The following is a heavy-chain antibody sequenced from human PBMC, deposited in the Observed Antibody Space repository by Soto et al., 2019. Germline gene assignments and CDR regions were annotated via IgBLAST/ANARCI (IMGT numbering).Heavy chain of an antibody. V-gene: IGHV3-43*01. J-gene: IGHJ4*02. CDR2: ISWDGGST. CDR1: GFTFDDYT. D-gene: IGHD2-15*01. CDR3: AKDSHPYCSGGSCYSRGYDY. Sequence: EVQLVESGGVVVQPGGSLRLSCAASGFTFDDYTMHWVRQAPGKGLEWVSLISWDGGSTYYADSVKGRFTISRDNSKNSLDLQMNSLRTEDTALYYCAKDSHPYCSGGSCYSRGYDYWGQGTLVTVSS.